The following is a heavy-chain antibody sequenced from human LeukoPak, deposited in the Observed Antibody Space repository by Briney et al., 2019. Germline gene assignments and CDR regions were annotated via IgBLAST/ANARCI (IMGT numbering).Heavy chain of an antibody. CDR3: ARDKERYGDLNFDY. CDR2: INPNSGGT. Sequence: GASVKASCKASGYTFTGYYMHWVRQAPGQGLEWMGWINPNSGGTNYAQKFQGRVTMTRDTSISTAYMELSRLRSDDTAVYYCARDKERYGDLNFDYWGQGTLVTVSS. V-gene: IGHV1-2*02. D-gene: IGHD4-17*01. J-gene: IGHJ4*02. CDR1: GYTFTGYY.